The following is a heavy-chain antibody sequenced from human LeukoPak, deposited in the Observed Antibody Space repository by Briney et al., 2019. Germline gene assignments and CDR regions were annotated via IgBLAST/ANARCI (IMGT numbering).Heavy chain of an antibody. CDR3: ARGGYYGSGNDFRFDP. CDR2: IHYTGST. D-gene: IGHD3-10*01. Sequence: SETLSLTCTVSGGSISSYYWSWIRRSPGKGLECIGYIHYTGSTNYNPSLNSRVTISVDTSKNQFSLKLKSVPAEDTAVYYCARGGYYGSGNDFRFDPWGQGTLVTVYS. J-gene: IGHJ5*02. CDR1: GGSISSYY. V-gene: IGHV4-59*01.